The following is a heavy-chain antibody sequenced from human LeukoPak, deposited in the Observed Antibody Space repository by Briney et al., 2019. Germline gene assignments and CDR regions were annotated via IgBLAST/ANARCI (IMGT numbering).Heavy chain of an antibody. CDR3: AKDWSGYPYYYYYYMDV. CDR1: GFTFSGYA. D-gene: IGHD3-3*01. V-gene: IGHV3-23*01. CDR2: ISGSGGST. Sequence: PGGSLRLSCAASGFTFSGYAMSWVRQAPGKGLEWVSAISGSGGSTYYADSVKGRFTISRDNSKNTLYLQMNSLRAEDTAVYYCAKDWSGYPYYYYYYMDVWGKGTTVTVSS. J-gene: IGHJ6*03.